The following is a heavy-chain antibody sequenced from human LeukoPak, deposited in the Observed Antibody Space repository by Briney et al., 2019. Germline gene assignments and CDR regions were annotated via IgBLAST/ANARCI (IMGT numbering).Heavy chain of an antibody. D-gene: IGHD3-22*01. J-gene: IGHJ2*01. CDR1: GGSISSSSYY. CDR3: ARDRYYYDSSGPWYFDL. Sequence: PSETLSLTCTVSGGSISSSSYYWGWIRQPPGKGLEWIGSIYYSGSTYYNPSLKSRVTISVDTSKNQFSLKLSSVTAADTAVYYCARDRYYYDSSGPWYFDLWGRGTLVTVSS. CDR2: IYYSGST. V-gene: IGHV4-39*07.